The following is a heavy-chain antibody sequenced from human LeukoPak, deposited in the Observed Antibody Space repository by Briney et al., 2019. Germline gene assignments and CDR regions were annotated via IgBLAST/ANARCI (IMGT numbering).Heavy chain of an antibody. J-gene: IGHJ6*02. CDR2: INPNSGGT. Sequence: GASVKVSCKASGYTFTGYYMHWVRQAPGQGLEWMGWINPNSGGTNYAQKFQGRVTMTRDTSISTAYMELSRLRSDDTAVYYCARDSGIQLWLRYYYGMDVWGQGTTVTVSS. V-gene: IGHV1-2*02. CDR1: GYTFTGYY. D-gene: IGHD5-18*01. CDR3: ARDSGIQLWLRYYYGMDV.